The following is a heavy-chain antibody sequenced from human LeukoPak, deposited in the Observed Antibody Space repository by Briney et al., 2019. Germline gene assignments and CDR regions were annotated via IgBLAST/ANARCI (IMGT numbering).Heavy chain of an antibody. Sequence: GGSLRLSCAASGFTFSSYAMSWVRQAPGKGLEWVSAISGSGGSTYYADSVKGRFTISRDNSKNTLYLQMNCLRAEDTAVYYCATKPRYCSSTSCYRYFDYWGQGTLVTVSS. CDR1: GFTFSSYA. J-gene: IGHJ4*02. CDR2: ISGSGGST. V-gene: IGHV3-23*01. CDR3: ATKPRYCSSTSCYRYFDY. D-gene: IGHD2-2*01.